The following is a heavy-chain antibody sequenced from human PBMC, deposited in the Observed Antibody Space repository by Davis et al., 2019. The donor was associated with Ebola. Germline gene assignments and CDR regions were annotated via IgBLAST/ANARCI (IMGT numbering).Heavy chain of an antibody. J-gene: IGHJ4*02. CDR3: ARGPVTMVRGVIIDY. CDR2: ISSSSSTI. Sequence: GESLKISCAASGFTFSSYSMNWVRQAPGKGLEWVSYISSSSSTIYYADSVKGRFTISRDNAKNSLYLQMNSLRAEDTAVYYCARGPVTMVRGVIIDYWGQGTLVTVSS. CDR1: GFTFSSYS. D-gene: IGHD3-10*01. V-gene: IGHV3-48*01.